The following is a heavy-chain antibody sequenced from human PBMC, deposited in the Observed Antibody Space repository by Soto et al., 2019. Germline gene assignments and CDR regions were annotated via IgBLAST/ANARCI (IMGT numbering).Heavy chain of an antibody. Sequence: PSETLSLTCAVSGGSISRSNWLSWFLQSPGKGLEWIGEIYHGGSTNYNPSLKSRVTISVDKSKNQFSLKLSSLTAADTAVYYCARSITFDWLFFDNWGQGTLVTVSS. V-gene: IGHV4-4*02. D-gene: IGHD3-9*01. J-gene: IGHJ4*02. CDR3: ARSITFDWLFFDN. CDR2: IYHGGST. CDR1: GGSISRSNW.